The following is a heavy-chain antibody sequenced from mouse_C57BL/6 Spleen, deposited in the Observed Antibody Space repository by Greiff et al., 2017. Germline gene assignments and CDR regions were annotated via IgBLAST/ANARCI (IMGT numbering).Heavy chain of an antibody. CDR2: IYPRDGST. D-gene: IGHD2-4*01. V-gene: IGHV1-85*01. CDR1: GYTFTSYD. CDR3: ARKTIEYDGYYAMDY. J-gene: IGHJ4*01. Sequence: VQLQQSGPELVKPGASVKLSCKASGYTFTSYDINWVKQRPGQGLEWIGWIYPRDGSTKYNEKFKGKATLTVDTSSSTAYMELHSLTSEDSAVYFWARKTIEYDGYYAMDYWGQGTSVTVSS.